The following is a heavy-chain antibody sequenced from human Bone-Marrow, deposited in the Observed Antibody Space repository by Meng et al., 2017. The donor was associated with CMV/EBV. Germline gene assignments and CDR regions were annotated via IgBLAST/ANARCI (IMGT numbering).Heavy chain of an antibody. V-gene: IGHV4-39*01. D-gene: IGHD6-13*01. CDR2: IYYSGST. Sequence: GSLRLSCTVSGGSISSSSYYWGWIRQPPGKGLEWIGSIYYSGSTYYNPSLKSRVTISVDTSKNQFSLKLSSVTAADTAVYYCARRALIEAAGTFDYWGQGTLVTVSS. CDR1: GGSISSSSYY. J-gene: IGHJ4*02. CDR3: ARRALIEAAGTFDY.